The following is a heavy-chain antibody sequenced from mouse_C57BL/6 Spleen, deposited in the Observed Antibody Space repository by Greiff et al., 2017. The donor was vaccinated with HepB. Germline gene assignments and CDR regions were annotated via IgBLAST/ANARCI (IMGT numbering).Heavy chain of an antibody. Sequence: VKLLESGAELVKPGASVKISCKASGYAFSSYWMNWVKQRPGKGLEWIGQIYPGDGDTNYNGKFKGKATLTADKSSSTAYMQLSSLTSEDSAVYFCARWPRGAMDYWGQGTSVTVSS. V-gene: IGHV1-80*01. J-gene: IGHJ4*01. CDR1: GYAFSSYW. CDR2: IYPGDGDT. CDR3: ARWPRGAMDY.